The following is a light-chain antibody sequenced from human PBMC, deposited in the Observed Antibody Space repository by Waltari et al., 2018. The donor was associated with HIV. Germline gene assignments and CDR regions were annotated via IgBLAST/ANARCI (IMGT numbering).Light chain of an antibody. J-gene: IGLJ2*01. CDR3: AAWDDSLSGLV. Sequence: QSVLTQAPSASGTPGPRVTIACSGTNSNIGRNFVYWCQRVPGGAPKLLSYRNNQRPSGVPDRFSGSKSVTSASLAISGLRSEDEADYYCAAWDDSLSGLVFGGRTKLTVL. V-gene: IGLV1-47*01. CDR2: RNN. CDR1: NSNIGRNF.